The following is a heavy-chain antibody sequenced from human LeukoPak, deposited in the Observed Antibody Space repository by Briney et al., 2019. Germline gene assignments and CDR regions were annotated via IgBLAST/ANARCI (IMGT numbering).Heavy chain of an antibody. Sequence: ASVKVSCKTSGYTFTAYHMHWVRQAPGQGLEWMGWISDYSGNTKYAQNFQDRVTLTTDRSTNTAYMELRSLRSDDTAVYYCAREGATDYYFDPWGQGTLVTVSS. CDR1: GYTFTAYH. V-gene: IGHV1-18*04. CDR3: AREGATDYYFDP. CDR2: ISDYSGNT. J-gene: IGHJ4*02. D-gene: IGHD4-4*01.